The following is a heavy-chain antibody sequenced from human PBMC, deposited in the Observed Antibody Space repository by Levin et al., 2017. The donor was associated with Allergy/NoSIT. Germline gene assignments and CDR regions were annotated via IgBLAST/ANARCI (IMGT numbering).Heavy chain of an antibody. D-gene: IGHD1-14*01. CDR3: VRLGGANPIDY. CDR1: GFMFNSLW. J-gene: IGHJ4*02. Sequence: GGSLRLSCAASGFMFNSLWMHWVRQAPGKGLVWVSRIDTHGSGTRYADSVKGRFTISRDNAKNMMYLQMNTLRAEDTAVYYCVRLGGANPIDYWGQGTLVTVSS. CDR2: IDTHGSGT. V-gene: IGHV3-74*01.